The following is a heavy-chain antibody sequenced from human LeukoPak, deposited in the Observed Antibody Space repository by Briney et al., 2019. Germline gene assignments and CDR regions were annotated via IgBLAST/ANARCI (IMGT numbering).Heavy chain of an antibody. D-gene: IGHD3-3*01. CDR2: IKSKTDGGTT. J-gene: IGHJ4*02. V-gene: IGHV3-15*01. CDR3: TTRSSILAWFDY. Sequence: PGGSLRLSCAASGFTFSNAWMSWVRQAPGKGLEWVGRIKSKTDGGTTDYAAPVKGRFTISRDDSKNTLYLQMNSLKTEDTAVYYCTTRSSILAWFDYWGQGTLVTVSS. CDR1: GFTFSNAW.